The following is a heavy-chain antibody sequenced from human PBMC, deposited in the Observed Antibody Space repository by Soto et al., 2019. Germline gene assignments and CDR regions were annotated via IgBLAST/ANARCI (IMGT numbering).Heavy chain of an antibody. V-gene: IGHV3-30*18. Sequence: GGSLRLSCAASGLTFSSYGMHWVRQAPGKGLEWVAVISYDGSNKYYADSVKGRFTISRDNSKNTLYLQMNSLRAEDTAVYYCVKGLPYSNNGDERAFGIWGQGTLVPVSS. CDR3: VKGLPYSNNGDERAFGI. CDR1: GLTFSSYG. CDR2: ISYDGSNK. D-gene: IGHD6-13*01. J-gene: IGHJ3*02.